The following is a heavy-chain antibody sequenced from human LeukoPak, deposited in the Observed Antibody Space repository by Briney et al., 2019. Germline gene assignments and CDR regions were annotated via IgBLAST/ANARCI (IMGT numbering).Heavy chain of an antibody. CDR1: GFTFSSYW. Sequence: PGGSLRLSCAASGFTFSSYWMSWVRQAPGKGLEWEANIKKDGSEKYYVDSVKGRFTISRDHAKNSLYLQMNSLRAEDTAVYYCASFPAQNTFWGAYYYYYMDVWGKGTTVTVSS. D-gene: IGHD3-3*01. J-gene: IGHJ6*03. CDR2: IKKDGSEK. CDR3: ASFPAQNTFWGAYYYYYMDV. V-gene: IGHV3-7*01.